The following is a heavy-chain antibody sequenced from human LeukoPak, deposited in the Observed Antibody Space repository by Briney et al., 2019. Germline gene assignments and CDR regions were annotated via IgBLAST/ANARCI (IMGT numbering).Heavy chain of an antibody. Sequence: SETLSLTCTVSGVSISSYYWNWIRQPPGKGLEWIGYIYYSGGTNYNPSLKSRVTISVDTSKNQFSLKLSSVTAADTAVYYCARDSSGYYSGDDYYFDYWGQGTLVTVSS. J-gene: IGHJ4*02. CDR1: GVSISSYY. CDR2: IYYSGGT. D-gene: IGHD3-22*01. CDR3: ARDSSGYYSGDDYYFDY. V-gene: IGHV4-59*01.